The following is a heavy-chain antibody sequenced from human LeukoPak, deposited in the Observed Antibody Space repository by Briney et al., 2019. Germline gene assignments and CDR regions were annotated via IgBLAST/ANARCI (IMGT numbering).Heavy chain of an antibody. CDR2: INPNSGDT. Sequence: ASVKVSCKASGGTFSSYAISWVRQAPGQGLEWMGWINPNSGDTDYAQKFQGRVTMTRDTSISTAYMELSRLRSDDTAVYYCARAEALSDNSGYYEDYWGQGTLVTVSS. D-gene: IGHD3-22*01. J-gene: IGHJ4*02. CDR1: GGTFSSYA. CDR3: ARAEALSDNSGYYEDY. V-gene: IGHV1-2*02.